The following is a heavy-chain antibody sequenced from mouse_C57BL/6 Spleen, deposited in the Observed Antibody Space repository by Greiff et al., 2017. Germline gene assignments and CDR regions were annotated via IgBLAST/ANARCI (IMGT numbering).Heavy chain of an antibody. J-gene: IGHJ1*03. CDR2: IDPANGNT. Sequence: EVQLQQSVAELVRPGASVKWCCTASGFNIKNTYMHWVKQRPEQGLEGIGRIDPANGNTKYAPKFPGKATITADTSSNTASLQLSSLTSEDTAIYYCARYCVYCWYFDVWGTGTPVTVSS. V-gene: IGHV14-3*01. CDR3: ARYCVYCWYFDV. CDR1: GFNIKNTY.